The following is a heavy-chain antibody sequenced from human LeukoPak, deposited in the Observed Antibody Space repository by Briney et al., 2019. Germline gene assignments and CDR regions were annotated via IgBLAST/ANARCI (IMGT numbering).Heavy chain of an antibody. V-gene: IGHV3-23*01. J-gene: IGHJ4*02. CDR2: ISGSGGST. Sequence: GGSLRLSCAASGFIFGSYAMSWVRQAPGKGLEWVSAISGSGGSTYYADSVKGRFTISRDNSKNTLYLQMNSLRAEDTAVYYCAAALKVFGYWGQGTLVTVSS. CDR1: GFIFGSYA. CDR3: AAALKVFGY.